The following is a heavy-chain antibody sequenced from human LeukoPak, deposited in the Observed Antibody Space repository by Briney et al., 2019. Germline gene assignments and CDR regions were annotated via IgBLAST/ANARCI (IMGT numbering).Heavy chain of an antibody. Sequence: GGSLRLSCAASGFTFSNYAMSWVRQASGKGLEWVSSISGTGGSTYYADSVKGRFTISRDNSKNTLYLQMNSLRPEDTAVYYCARQPNYYDTLDYWGPGTLVTVSS. D-gene: IGHD3-22*01. CDR3: ARQPNYYDTLDY. CDR1: GFTFSNYA. V-gene: IGHV3-23*01. J-gene: IGHJ4*02. CDR2: ISGTGGST.